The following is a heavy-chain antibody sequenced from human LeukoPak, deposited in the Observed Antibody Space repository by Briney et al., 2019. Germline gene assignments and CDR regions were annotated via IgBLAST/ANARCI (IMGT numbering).Heavy chain of an antibody. Sequence: ASVKVSCKASGYTFSDFGISWVRQAPGQGLEWMGWISTYNGDTNYAQKLQGRVAINTDTSTSTAYMELRSLRSDDTAVYYCARDCDRSGYYCYWGQGTLVTVSS. V-gene: IGHV1-18*01. CDR3: ARDCDRSGYYCY. J-gene: IGHJ4*02. D-gene: IGHD3-22*01. CDR1: GYTFSDFG. CDR2: ISTYNGDT.